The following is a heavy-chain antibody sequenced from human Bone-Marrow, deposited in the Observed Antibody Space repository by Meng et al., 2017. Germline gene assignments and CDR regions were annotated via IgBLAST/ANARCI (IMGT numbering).Heavy chain of an antibody. CDR1: GFTFSSYW. Sequence: VQRVESGGGLVQPGGSLRLSCTASGFTFSSYWMHWVRQAPGKGPVWVSRINTDGSSTDYADSVKGRFTISRDNAKNTLYLQMNSLRAEDTAMYYCARFTPFDYWGQGTLVTVSS. J-gene: IGHJ4*02. CDR3: ARFTPFDY. V-gene: IGHV3-74*01. CDR2: INTDGSST.